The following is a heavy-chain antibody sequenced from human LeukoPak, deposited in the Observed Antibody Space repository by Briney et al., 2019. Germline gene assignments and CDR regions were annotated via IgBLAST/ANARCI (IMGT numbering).Heavy chain of an antibody. CDR3: ARVLGYGSGSFIRAGFDY. CDR1: GGSFSGYY. Sequence: SPSETLSLTCAVYGGSFSGYYWSWIRQPPGKGLEWIGEIKHSGSTNYNPSLKSRVTISVDTSKNQFSLKLSSVTAADTAVYYCARVLGYGSGSFIRAGFDYWGQGTLVTVSS. V-gene: IGHV4-34*01. J-gene: IGHJ4*02. CDR2: IKHSGST. D-gene: IGHD3-10*01.